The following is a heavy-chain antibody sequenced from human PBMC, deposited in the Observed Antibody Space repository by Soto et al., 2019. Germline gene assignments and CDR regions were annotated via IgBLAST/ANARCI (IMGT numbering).Heavy chain of an antibody. D-gene: IGHD3-16*01. CDR2: ISYDGSNK. CDR3: ARAYEGDYFDY. Sequence: QVQLVESGGGVVQPGRSLRLSCAASGFTFSSYAMHWVRQAPGKGLEWVAVISYDGSNKYYADSVKGRFTISRDNSKNTRYLQMSSLRAEDTAVCYCARAYEGDYFDYWGQGTLVTVSS. V-gene: IGHV3-30-3*01. J-gene: IGHJ4*02. CDR1: GFTFSSYA.